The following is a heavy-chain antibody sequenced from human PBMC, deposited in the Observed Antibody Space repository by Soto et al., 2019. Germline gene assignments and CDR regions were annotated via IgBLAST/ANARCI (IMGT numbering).Heavy chain of an antibody. CDR2: IYYSGST. J-gene: IGHJ4*02. V-gene: IGHV4-39*01. Sequence: QLQLQESGPGLVKPSETLFLTCTVSGGSISSSSYYWGWIRQPPGKGLEWIGSIYYSGSTYYRPSLKSRVTISVDTSKNQFSLKLSSVTAADTAVYYCARKTYYYDKFDYWGQGTLVTVSS. D-gene: IGHD3-22*01. CDR3: ARKTYYYDKFDY. CDR1: GGSISSSSYY.